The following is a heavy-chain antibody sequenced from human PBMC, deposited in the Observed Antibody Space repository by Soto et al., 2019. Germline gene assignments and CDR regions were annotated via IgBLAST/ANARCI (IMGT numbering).Heavy chain of an antibody. Sequence: GSGPTLVNPTQTLTLTCTFSGFSLTTSAMCVSWIRQPPGKALEWLARIDWDDDKYYSTSLKTRLTISKDTSKNQVVLTMTNMDPVDTATYYCAHRRSYCSGGSCYSGFDYWGQGTLVTVSS. V-gene: IGHV2-70*12. CDR1: GFSLTTSAMC. CDR3: AHRRSYCSGGSCYSGFDY. D-gene: IGHD2-15*01. J-gene: IGHJ4*02. CDR2: IDWDDDK.